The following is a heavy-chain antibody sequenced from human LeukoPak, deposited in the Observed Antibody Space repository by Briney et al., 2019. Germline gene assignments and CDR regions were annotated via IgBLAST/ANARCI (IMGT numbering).Heavy chain of an antibody. CDR2: IKQDGSEK. D-gene: IGHD3-3*01. CDR1: GFTFSSYW. Sequence: GGSLRLSCAASGFTFSSYWMSWVRQAPGKGLEWVANIKQDGSEKYYVDSVKGRFTISRDNAKNSLYLQMNSLRAEDTAVYYCARDVAGFYDSGPLPYYYYYMDVWGKGTTVTVSS. J-gene: IGHJ6*03. V-gene: IGHV3-7*01. CDR3: ARDVAGFYDSGPLPYYYYYMDV.